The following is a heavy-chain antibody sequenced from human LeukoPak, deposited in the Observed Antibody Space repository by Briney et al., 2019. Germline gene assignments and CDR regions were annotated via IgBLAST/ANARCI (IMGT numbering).Heavy chain of an antibody. Sequence: PSETLSLTCTVSGGSISSYYWSWIRQPPGKRLEWIGYIYYSGSTNYNPSLKSRVTISVDTSKNQFSLKLSSVTAADTAVYYCAREFGAAAGTGYWGQGTLVTVSS. J-gene: IGHJ4*02. V-gene: IGHV4-59*01. CDR1: GGSISSYY. CDR2: IYYSGST. CDR3: AREFGAAAGTGY. D-gene: IGHD6-13*01.